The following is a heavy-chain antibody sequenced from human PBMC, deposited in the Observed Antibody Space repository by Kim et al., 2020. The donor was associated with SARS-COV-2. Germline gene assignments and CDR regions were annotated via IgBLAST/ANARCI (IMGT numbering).Heavy chain of an antibody. Sequence: LSLTCAASEFTFSTYWMYWVRQAPGKRLVWVSRISSSGNSTNYADSVKGRFTISRDNAKNTLYLQMNSLRAEDTAVYYCARASSTSCPCYYMDVWGKGTTVTVSS. J-gene: IGHJ6*03. CDR3: ARASSTSCPCYYMDV. CDR1: EFTFSTYW. CDR2: ISSSGNST. D-gene: IGHD2-2*01. V-gene: IGHV3-74*01.